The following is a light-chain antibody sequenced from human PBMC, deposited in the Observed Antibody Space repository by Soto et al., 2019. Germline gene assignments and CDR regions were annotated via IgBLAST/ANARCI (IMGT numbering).Light chain of an antibody. J-gene: IGKJ1*01. CDR3: QQYNNWPWT. Sequence: EIVMTQDPATLYLSPGGRATISCRASQSISDTLAWYQQKPGQAPRLLIYSASRRPTGFPARFSGRGSGADFTLTISSLQSEDFAVYYCQQYNNWPWTFGQGTKVEIK. V-gene: IGKV3-15*01. CDR2: SAS. CDR1: QSISDT.